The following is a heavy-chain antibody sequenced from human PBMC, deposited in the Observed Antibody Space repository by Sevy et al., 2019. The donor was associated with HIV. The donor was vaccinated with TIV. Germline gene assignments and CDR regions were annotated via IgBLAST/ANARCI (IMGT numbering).Heavy chain of an antibody. J-gene: IGHJ6*02. V-gene: IGHV4-39*01. D-gene: IGHD6-19*01. CDR3: ARPGIAVAGTFSYYGMDV. Sequence: SETLSLTCTVSGGSISSSSYYWGWIRQPPGKGREWIGSIYYSGSTYYNPSLKSRVTISVDTSKNQFSLKLSSVTAADTAVYYCARPGIAVAGTFSYYGMDVWGQGTTVTVSS. CDR2: IYYSGST. CDR1: GGSISSSSYY.